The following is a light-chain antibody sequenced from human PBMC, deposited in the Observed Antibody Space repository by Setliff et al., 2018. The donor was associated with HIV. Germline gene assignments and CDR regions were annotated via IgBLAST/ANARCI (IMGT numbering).Light chain of an antibody. J-gene: IGLJ1*01. Sequence: QSVLAQPASVSGSPGQSITISCTGTSSDVGGYNYVSWYQQHPGKAPKLMIYDVNKRPSGVSHRFSGSKSGNTASLTISGLQAEDEADYYCSSYTSSSTFYVFGSGTRSPS. V-gene: IGLV2-14*01. CDR3: SSYTSSSTFYV. CDR2: DVN. CDR1: SSDVGGYNY.